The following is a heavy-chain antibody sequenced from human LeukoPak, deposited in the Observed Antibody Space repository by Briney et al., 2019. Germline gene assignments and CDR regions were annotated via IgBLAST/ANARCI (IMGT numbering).Heavy chain of an antibody. CDR1: GFTFSSYA. D-gene: IGHD2-15*01. CDR2: ISGSGGST. CDR3: ASGVVVVAAPQLYFDY. V-gene: IGHV3-23*01. Sequence: GGSLRLSWAASGFTFSSYAMSWVRQAPGKGLEWVSAISGSGGSTYYADSVKGRFTISRDNSKNTLYLQMNSLRAEDTAVYYCASGVVVVAAPQLYFDYWGQGTLVTVSS. J-gene: IGHJ4*02.